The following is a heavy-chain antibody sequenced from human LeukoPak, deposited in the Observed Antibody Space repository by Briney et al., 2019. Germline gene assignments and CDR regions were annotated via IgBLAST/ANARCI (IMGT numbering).Heavy chain of an antibody. CDR2: VNSDGTNT. Sequence: GGSLRLSCAASGFTFTNYWMHWVRQAPGKGLVWVSRVNSDGTNTIYADSVKGRFTTSRDNAKNTLYLQLSSLRAEDTAVYYCARGGGDHAFDIWGRGTMVTVSS. J-gene: IGHJ3*02. CDR3: ARGGGDHAFDI. D-gene: IGHD3-16*01. V-gene: IGHV3-74*01. CDR1: GFTFTNYW.